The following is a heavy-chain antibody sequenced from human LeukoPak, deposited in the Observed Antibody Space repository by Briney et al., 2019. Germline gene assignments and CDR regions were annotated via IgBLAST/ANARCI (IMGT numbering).Heavy chain of an antibody. V-gene: IGHV1-18*01. CDR1: GYSFTSYG. J-gene: IGHJ4*02. D-gene: IGHD3-3*01. CDR2: ISGYNGNT. Sequence: ASVKVSCKTSGYSFTSYGIGWVRQAPGQGLEWMGWISGYNGNTNYAPNLQGRVTLTTDASTSTAYLDLRSLRSDDTAVYYCARALSDDFWSSYQDSWGQGTLVTVSS. CDR3: ARALSDDFWSSYQDS.